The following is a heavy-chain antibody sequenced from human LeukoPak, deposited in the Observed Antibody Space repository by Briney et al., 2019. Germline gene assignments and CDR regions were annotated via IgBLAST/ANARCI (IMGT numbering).Heavy chain of an antibody. CDR3: ARIGYYDYVWGSYRQWGAFDI. CDR2: ISGSGAMT. Sequence: PPGGSLRLSCAASGFTLSNHAMIWVRQAPGKGLEWVSSISGSGAMTYYADSVKGRFTISRDNAKNSLYLQMNSLRAEDTAVYYCARIGYYDYVWGSYRQWGAFDIWGQGTMVTVSS. CDR1: GFTLSNHA. J-gene: IGHJ3*02. V-gene: IGHV3-23*01. D-gene: IGHD3-16*02.